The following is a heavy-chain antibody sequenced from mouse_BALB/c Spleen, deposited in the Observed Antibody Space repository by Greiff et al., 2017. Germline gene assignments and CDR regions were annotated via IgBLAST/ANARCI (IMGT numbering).Heavy chain of an antibody. J-gene: IGHJ3*01. V-gene: IGHV1S22*01. CDR3: TIAYYGNPWFAY. CDR1: GYTFTSYW. D-gene: IGHD2-10*01. Sequence: LQQPGSELVRPGASVKLSCKASGYTFTSYWMHWVKQRHGQGLEWIGNIYPGSGSTNYDEKFKSKGTLTVDTSSSTAYMHLSSLTSEDSAVYYCTIAYYGNPWFAYWGQGTLVTVSA. CDR2: IYPGSGST.